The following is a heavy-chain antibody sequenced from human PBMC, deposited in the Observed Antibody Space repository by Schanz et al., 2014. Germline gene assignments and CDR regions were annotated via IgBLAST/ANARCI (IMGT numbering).Heavy chain of an antibody. Sequence: EVQLVESGGGLVQPGGSLRLSCAASGFSVGNKYMNWVRQAPGEGLEWVSFIYIGGNTYYADSVKGRFTISRDNSKNTVYIQMNSLRAEDTAVYYCARGGPAYYFDDWGQGTLVTVSS. V-gene: IGHV3-66*01. J-gene: IGHJ4*02. CDR2: IYIGGNT. CDR3: ARGGPAYYFDD. CDR1: GFSVGNKY.